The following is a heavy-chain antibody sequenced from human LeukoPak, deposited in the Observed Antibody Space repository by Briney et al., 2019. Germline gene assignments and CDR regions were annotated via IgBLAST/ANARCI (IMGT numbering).Heavy chain of an antibody. J-gene: IGHJ4*02. V-gene: IGHV3-21*01. CDR3: ARAVATITSY. Sequence: GGSLRLSCAASGFTFDAYTMNWVRQAPGKGLEWVSSISSSSSYIYYADSVKGRFTISRDNAKNSLYLQMNSLRAEDTAVYHCARAVATITSYWGQGTLVTVSS. D-gene: IGHD5-12*01. CDR1: GFTFDAYT. CDR2: ISSSSSYI.